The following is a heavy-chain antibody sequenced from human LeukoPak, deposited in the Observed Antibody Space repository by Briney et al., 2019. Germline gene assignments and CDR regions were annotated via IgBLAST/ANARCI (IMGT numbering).Heavy chain of an antibody. D-gene: IGHD6-19*01. CDR1: GFTVSSNY. J-gene: IGHJ4*02. Sequence: GGSLRLSCAASGFTVSSNYMSWVRQAPGKGLEWVSDIYRGGSTYYADSVKGRFTISRDNSKNTLSLQMNSLRAEDTAVYYCPRDSGWYLGPYYFVYTGEGALATVSS. CDR2: IYRGGST. V-gene: IGHV3-66*01. CDR3: PRDSGWYLGPYYFVY.